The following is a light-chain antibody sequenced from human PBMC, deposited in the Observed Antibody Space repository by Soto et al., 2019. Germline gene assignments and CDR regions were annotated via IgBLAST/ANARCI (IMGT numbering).Light chain of an antibody. CDR3: QQYNNCPPIT. Sequence: IVLTQSPGTLSFSPGERATLSCRASQSVSSNYLAWYQQKLGQAPRLLIYGASTRATGIPARFSGSGSGTAFTPTISSLQSEDFAIYYCQQYNNCPPITFGQGTRLEIX. CDR2: GAS. J-gene: IGKJ5*01. V-gene: IGKV3-15*01. CDR1: QSVSSN.